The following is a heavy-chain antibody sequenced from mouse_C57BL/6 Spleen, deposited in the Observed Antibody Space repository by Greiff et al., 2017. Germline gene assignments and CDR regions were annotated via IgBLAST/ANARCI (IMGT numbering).Heavy chain of an antibody. CDR2: IYPGDGDT. J-gene: IGHJ4*01. CDR3: ARPSYDYDGYYYAMDY. Sequence: VKLMESGPELVKPGASVKISCKASGYAFSSSWMNWVKQRPGKGLEWIGRIYPGDGDTNYNGKFKGKATLTADKSSSTAYMQLSSLTSEDSAVYFCARPSYDYDGYYYAMDYWGQGTSVTVSS. D-gene: IGHD2-4*01. CDR1: GYAFSSSW. V-gene: IGHV1-82*01.